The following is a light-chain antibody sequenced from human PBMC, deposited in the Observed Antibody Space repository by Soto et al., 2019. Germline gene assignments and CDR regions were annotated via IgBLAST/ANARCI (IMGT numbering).Light chain of an antibody. CDR1: QSVSSSY. CDR3: QQYGSSPT. CDR2: GTS. V-gene: IGKV3-20*01. J-gene: IGKJ5*01. Sequence: IVLTQSPGTLSLSPGERATLSCRASQSVSSSYLAWYQQKAGQAPRLLIFGTSSRATGIPDRFSGSGSGTDFTVTISRLEPEDFAVYYCQQYGSSPTFGQGTRLEIK.